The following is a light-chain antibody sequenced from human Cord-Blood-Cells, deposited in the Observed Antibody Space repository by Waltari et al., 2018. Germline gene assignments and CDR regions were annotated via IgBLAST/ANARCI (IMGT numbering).Light chain of an antibody. CDR3: QQYYSYPFT. Sequence: AIRMTQSPSSFSASTADRVTITSRATQGISSYLAWYQQKPGKAPKLLIYAASTLQSGVPSRFSGSGSGTDFTLTISCLQSEDFATYYCQQYYSYPFTFGPGTKVDIK. CDR1: QGISSY. J-gene: IGKJ3*01. CDR2: AAS. V-gene: IGKV1-8*01.